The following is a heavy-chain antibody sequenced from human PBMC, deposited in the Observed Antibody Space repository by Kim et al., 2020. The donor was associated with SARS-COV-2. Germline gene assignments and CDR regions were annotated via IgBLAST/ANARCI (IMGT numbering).Heavy chain of an antibody. CDR3: ARDNDAFDI. CDR2: ST. J-gene: IGHJ3*02. Sequence: STYSADSVKGRLTISRDNSKSTRYLQMNSLRAEDTAVYYCARDNDAFDIWGQGTMVTVSS. V-gene: IGHV3-53*01.